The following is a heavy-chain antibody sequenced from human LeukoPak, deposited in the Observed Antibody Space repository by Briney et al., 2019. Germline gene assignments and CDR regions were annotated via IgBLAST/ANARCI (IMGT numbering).Heavy chain of an antibody. CDR2: INHSGST. D-gene: IGHD3-3*01. CDR1: GGSFSGYY. V-gene: IGHV4-34*01. CDR3: ARGGPYPNYDFWSGYYQAAGDTAMYFDY. Sequence: SETLSLTCAVYGGSFSGYYWSWIRQPPGKGLEWIGEINHSGSTNYNPSLKSRVTISVDTSKNQFSLKLSSVTAADTAVYYCARGGPYPNYDFWSGYYQAAGDTAMYFDYWGQGTLVTVSS. J-gene: IGHJ4*02.